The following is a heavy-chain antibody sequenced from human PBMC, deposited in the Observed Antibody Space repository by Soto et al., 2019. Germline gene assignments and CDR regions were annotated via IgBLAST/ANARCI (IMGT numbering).Heavy chain of an antibody. V-gene: IGHV3-15*01. J-gene: IGHJ4*01. CDR3: TADSYITIVIIRFDY. CDR2: ISYDGGTT. CDR1: EFNFSSYG. D-gene: IGHD3-16*02. Sequence: PGGSLRLSCAASEFNFSSYGMHWVRQAPGKGLEWVAAISYDGGTTDFAAPVKGRFAISRDDSNNMVYLQMNSLKTEDTAVYYCTADSYITIVIIRFDYWGHGTLVTVSS.